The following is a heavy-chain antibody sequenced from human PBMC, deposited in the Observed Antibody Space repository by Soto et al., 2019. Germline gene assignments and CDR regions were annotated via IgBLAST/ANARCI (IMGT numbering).Heavy chain of an antibody. CDR3: AGAIWYSEY. Sequence: NPSETLSLTCTGSGGSINNHYWSWIRQPPGKGLEWIGYIYYTGSTNYNPSLESRVTMSSDTSTNQFSLNLTSLTAADTAIYYCAGAIWYSEYWGQGTWETVS. J-gene: IGHJ4*02. D-gene: IGHD2-21*02. CDR1: GGSINNHY. V-gene: IGHV4-59*03. CDR2: IYYTGST.